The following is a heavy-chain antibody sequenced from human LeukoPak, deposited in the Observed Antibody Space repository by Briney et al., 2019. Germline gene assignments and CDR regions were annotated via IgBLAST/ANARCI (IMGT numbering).Heavy chain of an antibody. Sequence: QPGGSLRLSCAASGFTFSSYAMHWVRQAPGKGLEYVSVISSNGGSTYHASSVKGRFTMSRDNSKNTLYLQMGSLRAEDMAVYYCARGDHLDYWGQGTLVTVSS. J-gene: IGHJ4*02. CDR1: GFTFSSYA. CDR3: ARGDHLDY. V-gene: IGHV3-64*01. CDR2: ISSNGGST.